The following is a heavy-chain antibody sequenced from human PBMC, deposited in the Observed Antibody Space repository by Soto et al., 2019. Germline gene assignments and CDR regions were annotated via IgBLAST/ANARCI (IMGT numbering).Heavy chain of an antibody. CDR2: IRSKANSYAT. CDR3: TRHGFSSGDDY. CDR1: GFTFSGSA. D-gene: IGHD3-22*01. J-gene: IGHJ4*02. V-gene: IGHV3-73*01. Sequence: PGGSLRLSGAASGFTFSGSAIHWVRQASWKGLEWVGRIRSKANSYATAYAASVKGRFTISRDDSKNTAYLQMNSLKTEDTAVYYCTRHGFSSGDDYLGQGTLVTVSS.